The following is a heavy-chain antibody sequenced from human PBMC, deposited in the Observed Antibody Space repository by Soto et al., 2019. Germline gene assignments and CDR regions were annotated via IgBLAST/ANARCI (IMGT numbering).Heavy chain of an antibody. CDR3: TRQTEWQHYSGLDY. J-gene: IGHJ4*02. Sequence: WGSLRLSYAASGFTFRGSPMHWVRQASGKGLEWVGRIRSKTDSYATAYAASVTGRFTISRDDSKNPAYLQMNSRKTENTAFYYCTRQTEWQHYSGLDYWGQGTLVTVTP. CDR2: IRSKTDSYAT. CDR1: GFTFRGSP. D-gene: IGHD2-21*01. V-gene: IGHV3-73*01.